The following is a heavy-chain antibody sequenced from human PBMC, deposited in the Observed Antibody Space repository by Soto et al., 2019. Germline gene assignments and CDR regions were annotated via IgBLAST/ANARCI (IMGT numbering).Heavy chain of an antibody. CDR1: TGNY. CDR2: INPNSGGT. CDR3: AREEAPAGPDSTDY. Sequence: AVKVSCKACTGNYLHWVRQAPGQGLEWMGWINPNSGGTHYAEQFQGRVTMTWDKSISTVYMELNSLTSDDTAVYYCAREEAPAGPDSTDYPCPGPLLSLSS. J-gene: IGHJ4*02. V-gene: IGHV1-2*02. D-gene: IGHD6-13*01.